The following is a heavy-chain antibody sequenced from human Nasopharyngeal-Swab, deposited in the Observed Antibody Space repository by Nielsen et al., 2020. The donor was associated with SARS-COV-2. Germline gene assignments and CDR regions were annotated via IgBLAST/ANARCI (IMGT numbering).Heavy chain of an antibody. CDR2: IIPIFGTA. D-gene: IGHD3-16*01. CDR1: GGTFSSYA. V-gene: IGHV1-69*06. Sequence: SVKVSCKASGGTFSSYAISCVRQAPGQGLEWMGGIIPIFGTANYAQKFQGRVTITADNSTSTAYMELSSRRSEDTAVYYCARCMGSGGYYYYHYYMDVWGKGTTVTVSS. J-gene: IGHJ6*03. CDR3: ARCMGSGGYYYYHYYMDV.